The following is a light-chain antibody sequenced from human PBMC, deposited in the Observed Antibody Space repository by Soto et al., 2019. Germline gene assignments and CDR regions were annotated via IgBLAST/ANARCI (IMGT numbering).Light chain of an antibody. CDR3: QQYVTSSPRT. V-gene: IGKV3-20*01. CDR2: GIS. CDR1: HTISSSY. Sequence: EIVLTQSPGTPSLSPGERATLSCRASHTISSSYLAWYQQKPGQAPRLLMYGISRRATGIPDRFSGSGSGTDFTLTITRPEPEDFAVYYCQQYVTSSPRTLGQGTKVDIK. J-gene: IGKJ1*01.